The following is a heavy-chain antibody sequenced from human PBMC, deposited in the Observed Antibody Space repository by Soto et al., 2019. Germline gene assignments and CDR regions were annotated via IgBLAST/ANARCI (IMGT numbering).Heavy chain of an antibody. Sequence: QVQLVESGGGVVQPGRSLRLSCAASGFTFSSYGMHWVRQAPGKGLEWVAVISYDGSNKYYADSVKGRFTISRDNSKNTLYLQMNSLRAEDTAVYYCAKEGSSSSGSDYWGQGTLVTVSS. CDR1: GFTFSSYG. D-gene: IGHD6-6*01. V-gene: IGHV3-30*18. CDR3: AKEGSSSSGSDY. CDR2: ISYDGSNK. J-gene: IGHJ4*02.